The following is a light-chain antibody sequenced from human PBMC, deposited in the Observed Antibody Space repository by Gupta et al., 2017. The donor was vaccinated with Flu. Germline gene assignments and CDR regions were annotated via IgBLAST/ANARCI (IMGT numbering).Light chain of an antibody. J-gene: IGLJ2*01. CDR2: ENN. Sequence: SSSNIGNNYVSWYQQFPGTAPKLLIYENNKRPSGIPDRFSGSKSGTSATLGIAGLQTGDEADYDCGTWDGSLSAMVYGGGAKLTVL. CDR3: GTWDGSLSAMV. V-gene: IGLV1-51*02. CDR1: SSNIGNNY.